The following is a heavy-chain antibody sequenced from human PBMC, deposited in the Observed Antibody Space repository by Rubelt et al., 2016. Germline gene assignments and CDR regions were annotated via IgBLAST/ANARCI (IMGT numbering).Heavy chain of an antibody. CDR2: INAGNDNT. Sequence: QVQLVQSGTEVKKPGASVKVSCKASGYIFTNYAMHWVRQAPGQRLEWMGWINAGNDNTKYSQKFQGRVTITRDTSASIAYMELGSLGSEDTAVYYGARDKSLADWGQGTLVTVSS. J-gene: IGHJ4*02. CDR3: ARDKSLAD. V-gene: IGHV1-3*01. CDR1: GYIFTNYA.